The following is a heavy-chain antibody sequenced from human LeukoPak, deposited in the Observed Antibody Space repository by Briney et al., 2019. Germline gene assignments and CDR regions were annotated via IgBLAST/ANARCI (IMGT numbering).Heavy chain of an antibody. Sequence: GGSLRLSCAVSGFTFTSFWMSWVRQAPGKGLEWVANLKEDGSEKYYVDSVKGRFTISRDNAKNSLYLELNSLRTEDTAVYYCVRDRTLSVYWGQGTLVTVSS. CDR2: LKEDGSEK. CDR3: VRDRTLSVY. CDR1: GFTFTSFW. D-gene: IGHD1/OR15-1a*01. J-gene: IGHJ4*02. V-gene: IGHV3-7*01.